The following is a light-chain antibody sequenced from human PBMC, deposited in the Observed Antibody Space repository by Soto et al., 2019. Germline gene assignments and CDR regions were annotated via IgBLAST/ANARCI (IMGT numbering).Light chain of an antibody. CDR3: CSYGGFSTFVI. J-gene: IGLJ2*01. V-gene: IGLV2-23*02. CDR1: SSDVGSYHL. CDR2: EAT. Sequence: QSALTQPASVSGSPGQSITISCTGTSSDVGSYHLVSWYQHHPGKAPKLIIYEATKRPSGISSRFSGSRSGNTASLTISGLQAEDEADYHCCSYGGFSTFVIFGGGTQLTVL.